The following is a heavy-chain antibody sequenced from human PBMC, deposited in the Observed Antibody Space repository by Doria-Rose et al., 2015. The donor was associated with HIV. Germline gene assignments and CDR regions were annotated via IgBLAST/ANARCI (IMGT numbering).Heavy chain of an antibody. J-gene: IGHJ4*02. CDR3: AKDPAGATPFAY. Sequence: VQLLESGGGLVQPGGSLRLSCAASGFTFSSYAMNWVRQVPGKGLEWVSSISGSGDSTYYAESVKGRFTISRDNSKNTLYLQVNSLRAEDPAVYYCAKDPAGATPFAYWGQGTLVTVSS. CDR1: GFTFSSYA. V-gene: IGHV3-23*01. CDR2: ISGSGDST. D-gene: IGHD1-26*01.